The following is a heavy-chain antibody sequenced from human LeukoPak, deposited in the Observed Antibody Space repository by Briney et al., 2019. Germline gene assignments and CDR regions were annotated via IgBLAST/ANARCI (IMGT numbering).Heavy chain of an antibody. CDR1: GGSISSYY. Sequence: SETLSLTCTVSGGSISSYYWSWTRQPPGKELEWIGYIYYTGSTNYNPSLKSRVTISVDTSNNQFSLKLSSVTAADTAVYYCARDIRSGYYYYYMDVWGKGTTVTVSS. V-gene: IGHV4-59*12. CDR2: IYYTGST. D-gene: IGHD2-21*01. CDR3: ARDIRSGYYYYYMDV. J-gene: IGHJ6*03.